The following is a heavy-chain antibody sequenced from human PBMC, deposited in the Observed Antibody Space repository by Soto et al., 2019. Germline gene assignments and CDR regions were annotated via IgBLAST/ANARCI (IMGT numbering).Heavy chain of an antibody. CDR2: IDPSDSYT. V-gene: IGHV5-10-1*01. J-gene: IGHJ6*02. Sequence: WESLTISCTCSGNSFTSYWISWVRQMPGKGLEWMGRIDPSDSYTKYSPSFQGHVTISADKSISTAYLQWSSLKASDTAMYYCASNKNWNYYYGMDVWGQGTTVTVSS. CDR1: GNSFTSYW. D-gene: IGHD1-1*01. CDR3: ASNKNWNYYYGMDV.